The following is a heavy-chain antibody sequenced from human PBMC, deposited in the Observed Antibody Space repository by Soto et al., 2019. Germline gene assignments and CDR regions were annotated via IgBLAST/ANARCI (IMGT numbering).Heavy chain of an antibody. D-gene: IGHD3-16*02. Sequence: SVKVSCKASGGTFSSYAISWVRQAPGQGLEWMGGIIPIFSTANYAQKFQGRATFTWNAPTSTAYMELSSLRSEDTAVYYCARYRTKVPVAFDVWGQGTMVTVSS. J-gene: IGHJ3*01. CDR3: ARYRTKVPVAFDV. CDR1: GGTFSSYA. V-gene: IGHV1-69*13. CDR2: IIPIFSTA.